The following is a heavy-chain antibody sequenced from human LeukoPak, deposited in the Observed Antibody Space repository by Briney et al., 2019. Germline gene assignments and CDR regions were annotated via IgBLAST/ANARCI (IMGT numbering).Heavy chain of an antibody. Sequence: PSETLSLTCTVSGVSISSSSYYWGWIRQPPGKGLEWIGSIYYSGSTYYNPSLKSLFTISVDTSKNPFSLNLSSVTAADTAVYYCARQGERDDILTGWGWFDPWGQGTLVTVST. CDR2: IYYSGST. V-gene: IGHV4-39*01. CDR3: ARQGERDDILTGWGWFDP. CDR1: GVSISSSSYY. D-gene: IGHD3-9*01. J-gene: IGHJ5*02.